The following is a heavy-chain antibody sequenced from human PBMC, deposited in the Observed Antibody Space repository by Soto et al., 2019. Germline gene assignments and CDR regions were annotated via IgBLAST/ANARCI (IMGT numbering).Heavy chain of an antibody. D-gene: IGHD6-6*01. CDR3: ASFSRGSVGSSDWFDP. CDR1: GGSISSSNW. CDR2: IYHSGST. J-gene: IGHJ5*02. Sequence: ASETLSLTCAVSGGSISSSNWWSWVRQPPGKGLEWIGEIYHSGSTNYNPSLKSRVTISVDKSKNQFSLKLSSVTAADTAVFYCASFSRGSVGSSDWFDPWGQGTLVTVSS. V-gene: IGHV4-4*02.